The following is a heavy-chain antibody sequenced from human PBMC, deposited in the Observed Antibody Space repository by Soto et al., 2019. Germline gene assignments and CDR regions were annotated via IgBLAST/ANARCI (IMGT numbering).Heavy chain of an antibody. CDR2: IYYSGST. D-gene: IGHD6-25*01. V-gene: IGHV4-31*02. CDR1: GFTFSSNAM. CDR3: ARGGHKNWFDP. J-gene: IGHJ5*02. Sequence: VQLLESGGGLVQPGGSLRLSCAASGFTFSSNAMSWVRQAPGKGLEWIGYIYYSGSTYYNPSLKSRVTISVDTSKNQFSLKLSSVTAADTAVYYCARGGHKNWFDPWGQGTLVTVSS.